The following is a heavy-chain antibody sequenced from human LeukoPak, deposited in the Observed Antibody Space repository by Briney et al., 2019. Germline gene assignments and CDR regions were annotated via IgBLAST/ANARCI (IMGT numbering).Heavy chain of an antibody. CDR3: TRPHHGSWTPYSGQLARPLGS. Sequence: ASVKVSCKASGYTFTGYYMHWVRQAPGQGLEWMGWINPNSGGTNYAQKFQGRVTMTRDTSISTAYMELSRLRSDDTAVYYCTRPHHGSWTPYSGQLARPLGSWGQGTLVTVSS. CDR2: INPNSGGT. J-gene: IGHJ5*01. CDR1: GYTFTGYY. D-gene: IGHD3/OR15-3a*01. V-gene: IGHV1-2*02.